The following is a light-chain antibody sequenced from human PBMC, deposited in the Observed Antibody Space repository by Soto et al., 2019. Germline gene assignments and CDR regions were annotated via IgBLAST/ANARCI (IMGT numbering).Light chain of an antibody. CDR1: SSNIGSKT. CDR3: SAWDASLNGYV. Sequence: QLVLTQPPSASGTPGQRVTISCSGSSSNIGSKTVNWYQQLPGTAPKLLIYSNYQRPSGVPDRFSGSKSGTSASLAISGLQSEDEADYYCSAWDASLNGYVFGTGTKHTVL. J-gene: IGLJ1*01. CDR2: SNY. V-gene: IGLV1-44*01.